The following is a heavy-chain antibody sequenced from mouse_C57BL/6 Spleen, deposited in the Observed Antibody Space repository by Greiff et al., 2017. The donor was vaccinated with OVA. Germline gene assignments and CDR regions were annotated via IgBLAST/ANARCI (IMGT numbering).Heavy chain of an antibody. Sequence: EVKLQQSGPELVKPGASVKISCKASGYTFTDYYMNWVKQSHGKSLEWIGDINPNNGGTSYNQKFKGKATLTVDKSSSTAYMELRSLTSEDSAVYYCARGDYSNYDGFAYWGQGTLVTVSA. V-gene: IGHV1-26*01. CDR3: ARGDYSNYDGFAY. J-gene: IGHJ3*01. D-gene: IGHD2-5*01. CDR2: INPNNGGT. CDR1: GYTFTDYY.